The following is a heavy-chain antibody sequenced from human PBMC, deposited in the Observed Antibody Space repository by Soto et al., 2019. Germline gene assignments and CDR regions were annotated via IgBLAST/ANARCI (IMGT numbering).Heavy chain of an antibody. J-gene: IGHJ4*02. CDR3: AKTDLADYSTRKYYFDY. Sequence: GGSLRLSCAASGFTFSSYAMSWVRQAPGKGLEWVSAISGSGGSTYYADSVKGRFTISRDNSKNTLYLQMNSLRAEDTAVYYCAKTDLADYSTRKYYFDYWGQGTLVTVSS. D-gene: IGHD4-4*01. CDR2: ISGSGGST. V-gene: IGHV3-23*01. CDR1: GFTFSSYA.